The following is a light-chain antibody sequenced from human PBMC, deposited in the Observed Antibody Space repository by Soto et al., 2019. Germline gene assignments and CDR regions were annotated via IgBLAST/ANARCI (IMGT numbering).Light chain of an antibody. CDR2: AAS. Sequence: DIQMTQSPSTLSASVGDGVTITCRASQSISNRLAWYQQRPGKAPKYLIYAASTLQTGVPSRFSGSGSGTEFTLTISSLQPEDFATYYCQQLNSYLITFGQGTRLEIK. J-gene: IGKJ5*01. CDR1: QSISNR. CDR3: QQLNSYLIT. V-gene: IGKV1-5*01.